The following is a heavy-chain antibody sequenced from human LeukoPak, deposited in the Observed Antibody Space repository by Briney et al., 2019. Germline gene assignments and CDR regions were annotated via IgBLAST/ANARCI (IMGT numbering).Heavy chain of an antibody. D-gene: IGHD6-6*01. J-gene: IGHJ3*02. CDR1: GGTFSSYG. CDR3: ARDLPKPGSSSSLAFDI. CDR2: ISAYNGNT. V-gene: IGHV1-18*01. Sequence: EASVTVSFKASGGTFSSYGISWVRQAPGQGLEWMGWISAYNGNTNYAQKLQGRVTMTTDTSTSTAYMELRSLRSDDTAVYYCARDLPKPGSSSSLAFDIWDQGTMVTVSS.